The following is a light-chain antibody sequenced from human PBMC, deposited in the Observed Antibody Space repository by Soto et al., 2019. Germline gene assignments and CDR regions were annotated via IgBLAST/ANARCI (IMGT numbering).Light chain of an antibody. CDR2: GNS. J-gene: IGLJ2*01. CDR1: SSNIGAGYD. V-gene: IGLV1-40*01. CDR3: QSCDSSLSGYVV. Sequence: QSVLTQPPSVSGAPGQRVTISCTGRSSNIGAGYDVHWYQQLPGTAPKLLIYGNSNRPSGVPDRFSGSKSGTSASLAITVLQAEDEADYYGQSCDSSLSGYVVLGGGTKLTVL.